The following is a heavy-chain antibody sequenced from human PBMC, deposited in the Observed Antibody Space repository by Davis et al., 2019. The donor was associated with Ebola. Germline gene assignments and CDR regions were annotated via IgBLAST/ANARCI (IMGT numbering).Heavy chain of an antibody. CDR2: IWYDGSNK. Sequence: PGGSLRLSCAASGFTFSSYGMHWVRQAPGKGLEWVAVIWYDGSNKYYADSVKGRFTISRDNSKNTLYLQMNSLRVEDTAVYNCARETVAGNYYYYGMDVWGQGTTVIVSS. V-gene: IGHV3-33*01. CDR3: ARETVAGNYYYYGMDV. D-gene: IGHD6-19*01. CDR1: GFTFSSYG. J-gene: IGHJ6*02.